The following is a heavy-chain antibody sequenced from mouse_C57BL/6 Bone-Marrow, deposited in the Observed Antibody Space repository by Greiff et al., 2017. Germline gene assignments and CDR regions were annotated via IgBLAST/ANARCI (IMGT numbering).Heavy chain of an antibody. CDR1: GFTFSNYW. V-gene: IGHV6-3*01. CDR3: TSNCFDFDG. D-gene: IGHD4-1*01. Sequence: EVKLVESGGGLVQPGGSMKLSCVASGFTFSNYWMNWVRQSPEKGLEWVAQIRLKSDNYATHYAESVKGRFTISRDDYTSSVYLKMNNLRAEDTGIYYCTSNCFDFDGWGKGTTLTAS. CDR2: IRLKSDNYAT. J-gene: IGHJ2*01.